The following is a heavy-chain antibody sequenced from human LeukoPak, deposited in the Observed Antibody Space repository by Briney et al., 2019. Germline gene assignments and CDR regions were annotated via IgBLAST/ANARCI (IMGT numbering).Heavy chain of an antibody. D-gene: IGHD3-9*01. Sequence: WVSLRRSGAASGFTFSGYGMHWVRQAPGNGLEWVAFVRYDGSNKYYADSVKGRFTISRDNSQKTLYLQMNSLRAEDTPVYYCAKDRHDILTGDYYFDYWGQGTLVTVSS. CDR2: VRYDGSNK. J-gene: IGHJ4*02. CDR1: GFTFSGYG. V-gene: IGHV3-30*02. CDR3: AKDRHDILTGDYYFDY.